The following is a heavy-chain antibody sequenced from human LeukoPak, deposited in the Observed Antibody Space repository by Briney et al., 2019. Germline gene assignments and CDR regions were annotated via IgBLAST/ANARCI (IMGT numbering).Heavy chain of an antibody. V-gene: IGHV1-2*02. D-gene: IGHD2-2*01. J-gene: IGHJ4*02. CDR3: ARGSAKDIVVVPTD. Sequence: ASVKVSCKASGYTFTGYYMHWVRQAPGQGLEWMGWINPNSGGTNYAQKFQGRVTMTRATSISTAYMELSRLRSDDTAVYYCARGSAKDIVVVPTDWGQGTLVTVSS. CDR2: INPNSGGT. CDR1: GYTFTGYY.